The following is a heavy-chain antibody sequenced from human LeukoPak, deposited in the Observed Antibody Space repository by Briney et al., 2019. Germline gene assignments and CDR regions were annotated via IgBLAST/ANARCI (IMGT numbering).Heavy chain of an antibody. J-gene: IGHJ4*02. CDR2: ISSSSSTI. Sequence: PGGSLRLSCAASGFTFSSYSMNWVRQSPGKGLEWVSYISSSSSTIYYADSVKGRFTISRDNAEDSLYLQMNSLRAEDTAVYYCARGSYQAAGLGGYWGQGTLVTVSS. CDR1: GFTFSSYS. CDR3: ARGSYQAAGLGGY. D-gene: IGHD6-13*01. V-gene: IGHV3-48*01.